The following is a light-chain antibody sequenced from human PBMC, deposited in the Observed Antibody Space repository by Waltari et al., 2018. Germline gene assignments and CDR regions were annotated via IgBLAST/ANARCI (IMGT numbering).Light chain of an antibody. CDR3: QQYESYLYT. CDR1: QSIRSW. J-gene: IGKJ2*01. CDR2: QAS. V-gene: IGKV1-5*03. Sequence: DIQMTQSPYTMSASLGDRVTITCRARQSIRSWLAWYQQKPGKAPKLLIYQASYLETGVPSRFSGSGSGTEFTLTISSLQPDDFATYYGQQYESYLYTFGQGTKLEIK.